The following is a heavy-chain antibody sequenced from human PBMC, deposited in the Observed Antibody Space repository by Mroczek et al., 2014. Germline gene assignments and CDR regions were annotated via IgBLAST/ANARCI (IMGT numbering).Heavy chain of an antibody. CDR1: GGSFSGYY. Sequence: QVQLQHGAAGLLKPSETLSLTCAVYGGSFSGYYWSWIRQPPREGGVEWIGEINHSGSTNYNPSLKSRVTISVDTSKNQFSLKLSSVTAADTAVYYCARGRSMVRGVIFFPFDYWGQGTLVTVSS. D-gene: IGHD3-10*01. CDR2: INHSGST. V-gene: IGHV4-34*01. J-gene: IGHJ4*02. CDR3: ARGRSMVRGVIFFPFDY.